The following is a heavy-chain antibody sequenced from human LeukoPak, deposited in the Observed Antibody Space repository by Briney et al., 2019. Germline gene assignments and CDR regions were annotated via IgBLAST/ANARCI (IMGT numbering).Heavy chain of an antibody. D-gene: IGHD6-6*01. CDR3: ARLGGSSSYYYYGMDV. Sequence: SETLSLTCTVSGGSISSYYWSWIRQPPRKGLEWIGYIYYSGSTNYNPSLKSRVTISVDTSKNQFSLKLSSVTAADTAVYYCARLGGSSSYYYYGMDVWGQGTTVTVSS. V-gene: IGHV4-59*01. J-gene: IGHJ6*02. CDR1: GGSISSYY. CDR2: IYYSGST.